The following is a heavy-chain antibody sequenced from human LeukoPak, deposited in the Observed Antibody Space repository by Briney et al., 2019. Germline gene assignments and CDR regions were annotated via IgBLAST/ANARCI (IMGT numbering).Heavy chain of an antibody. D-gene: IGHD1-1*01. Sequence: ASVKVSCKASGNTFSSDYVHWVRQAPGQGIEWMGLIHPSAGSTNYAQKFQGRVTMTSDMSTSTVYMEVSSLRFEDTAVYYCARGHDHYYFYMDVWAKGPRSPSP. CDR3: ARGHDHYYFYMDV. CDR1: GNTFSSDY. V-gene: IGHV1-46*01. CDR2: IHPSAGST. J-gene: IGHJ6*03.